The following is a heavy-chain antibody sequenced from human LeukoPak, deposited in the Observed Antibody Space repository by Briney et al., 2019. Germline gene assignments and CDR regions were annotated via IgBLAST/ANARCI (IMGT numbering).Heavy chain of an antibody. V-gene: IGHV1-18*01. D-gene: IGHD3-3*01. CDR2: ITAYNGNT. CDR1: GYTFTSYG. J-gene: IGHJ3*02. CDR3: AREHITIFGVEPGAFDI. Sequence: ASVKVSCKASGYTFTSYGIIWVRQAPGQGLEWVGWITAYNGNTNYAQKLQGRVTLTTDTSTSTAYMELRSLRSDDTAVYYCAREHITIFGVEPGAFDIWGQGTMVTVSS.